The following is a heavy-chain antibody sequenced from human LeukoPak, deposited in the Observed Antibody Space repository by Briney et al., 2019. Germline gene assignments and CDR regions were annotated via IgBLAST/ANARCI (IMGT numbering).Heavy chain of an antibody. V-gene: IGHV4-38-2*01. D-gene: IGHD2-21*02. CDR3: ARVLIVVVTEEYDAFDI. CDR1: GYSISSSNY. CDR2: IHHIGNT. Sequence: SETLSLTCAVSGYSISSSNYWGWIRQPPGKGLEWIGNIHHIGNTYYYPSLKNRVTISLDTSKNQFSLKLSSVTAADTAVYYCARVLIVVVTEEYDAFDIWGQGTMVTVSS. J-gene: IGHJ3*02.